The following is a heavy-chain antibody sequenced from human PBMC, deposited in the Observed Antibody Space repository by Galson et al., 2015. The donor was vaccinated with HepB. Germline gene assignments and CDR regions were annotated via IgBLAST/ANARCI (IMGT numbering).Heavy chain of an antibody. Sequence: SLRLSCAASGFTFSSYGMHWVRQAPGKGLEWVAVISYDGSNKYYADSVKGRFTISRDNSKNTLYLQMNSLRAEDTAVYYCANSEVYGDNEDYWGQGTLVTVSS. V-gene: IGHV3-30*18. D-gene: IGHD4-17*01. CDR2: ISYDGSNK. CDR1: GFTFSSYG. CDR3: ANSEVYGDNEDY. J-gene: IGHJ4*02.